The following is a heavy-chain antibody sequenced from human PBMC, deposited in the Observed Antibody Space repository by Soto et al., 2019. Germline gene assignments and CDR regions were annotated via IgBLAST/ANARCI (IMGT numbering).Heavy chain of an antibody. V-gene: IGHV1-46*01. CDR2: INPSGGST. J-gene: IGHJ4*02. D-gene: IGHD6-19*01. CDR1: GYTFTSYY. Sequence: QVQLVQSGAEVKKPGASVKVSCKASGYTFTSYYLHWVRQAPGQGLEWMGIINPSGGSTSYAQKFQGRVTMTRDTSTSTVDKELSSLKSEDTAVYYWARWAAEDYYSVAGTPPYYFDYWGQGTLVTVSS. CDR3: ARWAAEDYYSVAGTPPYYFDY.